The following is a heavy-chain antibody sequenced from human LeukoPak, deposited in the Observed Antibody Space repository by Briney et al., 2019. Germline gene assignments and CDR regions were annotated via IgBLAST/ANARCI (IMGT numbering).Heavy chain of an antibody. CDR3: ARGVGATHFDY. CDR1: GFTFSSYW. V-gene: IGHV3-7*04. J-gene: IGHJ4*02. CDR2: IKQDGTEE. D-gene: IGHD1-26*01. Sequence: SGGSLRLSCAASGFTFSSYWMSWVRQAPGKGLEWVAIIKQDGTEEYYVDSVKGRFTISRDNAKNSLYLQMNSLRAEDTAVYYCARGVGATHFDYWGQGTLVTVSS.